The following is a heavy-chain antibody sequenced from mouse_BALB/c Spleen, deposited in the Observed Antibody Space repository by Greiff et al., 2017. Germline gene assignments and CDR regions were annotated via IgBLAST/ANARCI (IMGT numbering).Heavy chain of an antibody. Sequence: QVQLQQSGPELVKPGASVKISCKASGYAFSSSWMNWVKQRPGQGLEWIGRIYPGDGDTNYNGKFKGKATLTADKSSSTAYMQLSSLTSVDSAVYFCARDWDEAYWGQGTLVTVSA. CDR3: ARDWDEAY. V-gene: IGHV1-82*01. CDR2: IYPGDGDT. J-gene: IGHJ3*01. CDR1: GYAFSSSW. D-gene: IGHD4-1*01.